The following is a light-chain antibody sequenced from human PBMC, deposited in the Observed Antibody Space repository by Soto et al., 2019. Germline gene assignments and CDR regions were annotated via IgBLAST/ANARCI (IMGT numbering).Light chain of an antibody. Sequence: IVLTQSPGTLSLSPGERATLSCRASQSVSSSYLAWYQQKPGQAPRLLIYLASSRATGIPDRFSGSGSGTDFTLTISRLEPEDFAVYYCQQYGSSPPWTFGQGTKVDIK. J-gene: IGKJ1*01. CDR1: QSVSSSY. CDR3: QQYGSSPPWT. V-gene: IGKV3-20*01. CDR2: LAS.